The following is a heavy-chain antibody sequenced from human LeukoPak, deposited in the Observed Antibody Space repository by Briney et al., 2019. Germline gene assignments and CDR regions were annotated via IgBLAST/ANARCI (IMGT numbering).Heavy chain of an antibody. CDR2: IYYSGST. D-gene: IGHD3-3*01. J-gene: IGHJ4*02. CDR3: ARGQTIFGVAMGVGFDY. V-gene: IGHV4-4*02. CDR1: GGSISSSNW. Sequence: PSGTLSLTCAVSGGSISSSNWWSWVRQPPGKGLEWIGSIYYSGSTYYDPSLKSRVTISVDTSKNQFSLKLSSVTAADTAVYYCARGQTIFGVAMGVGFDYWGQGTLVTVSS.